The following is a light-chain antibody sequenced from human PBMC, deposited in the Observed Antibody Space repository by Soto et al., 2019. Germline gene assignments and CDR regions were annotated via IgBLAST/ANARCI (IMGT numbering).Light chain of an antibody. J-gene: IGLJ2*01. Sequence: QSVLTQPASVSGSPGQSITISCTGTSSDVGRYNYVSWYQQHPGKAPKLLIYDVSSRPSGLSNRFSGSKSGNTASLTISGLQAEDEADYYCTSYTSSSTLVVFGGGTKLTVL. CDR3: TSYTSSSTLVV. CDR1: SSDVGRYNY. V-gene: IGLV2-14*01. CDR2: DVS.